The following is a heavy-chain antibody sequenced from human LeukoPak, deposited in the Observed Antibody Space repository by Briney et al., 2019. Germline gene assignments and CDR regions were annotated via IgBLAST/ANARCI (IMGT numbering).Heavy chain of an antibody. Sequence: GGSLRLSCAASGFTFSSYWTHWVRQGPGKGLVWVSRIRSDGSTTTYADSVKGRFTISRDNAKNTLYLQMNSLRAEDTAVYYCARGGDYPFDYWGQGTLVTVSS. CDR2: IRSDGSTT. CDR3: ARGGDYPFDY. V-gene: IGHV3-74*01. CDR1: GFTFSSYW. D-gene: IGHD4-17*01. J-gene: IGHJ4*02.